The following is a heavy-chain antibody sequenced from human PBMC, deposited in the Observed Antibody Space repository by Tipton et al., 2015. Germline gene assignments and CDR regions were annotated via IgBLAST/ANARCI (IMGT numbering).Heavy chain of an antibody. V-gene: IGHV4-39*07. D-gene: IGHD3-10*01. J-gene: IGHJ4*02. CDR1: GGSISSSNYY. Sequence: TLSLTCTVSGGSISSSNYYWGWIRQPPGKGLEWIGNIDYSGSTYYNPSLKSRVTISIDTSKNQFSLKLTSVTAADTAVYWCVRGSGSGLVHYWGQGTLVTVSS. CDR2: IDYSGST. CDR3: VRGSGSGLVHY.